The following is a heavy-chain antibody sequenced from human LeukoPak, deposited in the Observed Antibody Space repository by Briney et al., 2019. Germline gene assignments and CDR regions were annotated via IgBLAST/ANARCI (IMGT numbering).Heavy chain of an antibody. D-gene: IGHD4-17*01. J-gene: IGHJ4*02. CDR2: IYTLDDT. V-gene: IGHV3-53*01. CDR1: GFSLSDNY. Sequence: GGSLRLSCAVSGFSLSDNYMSWVRQAPGKGLEWVSIIYTLDDTFCADSVKGRFTISRDYSKNTLSLQMSSLRVEDTAIYYCARVGPPYGDQPFDYWGQGALVTVSS. CDR3: ARVGPPYGDQPFDY.